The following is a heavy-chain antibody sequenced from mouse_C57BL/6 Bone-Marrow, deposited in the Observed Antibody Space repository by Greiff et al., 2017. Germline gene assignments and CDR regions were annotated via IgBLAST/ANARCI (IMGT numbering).Heavy chain of an antibody. CDR2: ISSGGDFI. Sequence: EVQVVESGAGLVKPGGSLKLSCAASGFTFSSYAMSWVRQTPEKRLEWVAYISSGGDFIYYADTVKGRFTISRDNARNTLYLQMSSLKSEDTAMYYCTRLRYWYFDVWGTGTTVTVSS. V-gene: IGHV5-9-1*02. J-gene: IGHJ1*03. CDR3: TRLRYWYFDV. D-gene: IGHD2-12*01. CDR1: GFTFSSYA.